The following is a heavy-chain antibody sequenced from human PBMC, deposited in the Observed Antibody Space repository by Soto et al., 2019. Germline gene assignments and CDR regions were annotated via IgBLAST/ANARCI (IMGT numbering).Heavy chain of an antibody. V-gene: IGHV1-18*01. Sequence: GASVKVSCKASGYTFTSYGISWVRQAPGQGLEWMGWISAYNGNTNYAQKLQGRVTMTTDTSTSTAYMELRSLRSDDTAVYYCARSQGDIVVMVYAPIFDYWGQGTLVTVSS. D-gene: IGHD2-8*01. J-gene: IGHJ4*02. CDR1: GYTFTSYG. CDR2: ISAYNGNT. CDR3: ARSQGDIVVMVYAPIFDY.